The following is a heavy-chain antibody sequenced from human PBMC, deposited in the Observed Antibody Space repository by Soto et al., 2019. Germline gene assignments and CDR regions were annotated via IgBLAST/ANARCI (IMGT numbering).Heavy chain of an antibody. CDR2: IKQDGSEK. Sequence: GGSLRLSCAASGFTFSSYWMSGVRQATGKGLEWVANIKQDGSEKYYVDSVKGRFTISRDNAKNSLYLQMNSLRAEDTAVYYCARASIFRRYYYYYYMDVWGKGTTVTVSS. J-gene: IGHJ6*03. CDR3: ARASIFRRYYYYYYMDV. V-gene: IGHV3-7*01. CDR1: GFTFSSYW. D-gene: IGHD3-3*01.